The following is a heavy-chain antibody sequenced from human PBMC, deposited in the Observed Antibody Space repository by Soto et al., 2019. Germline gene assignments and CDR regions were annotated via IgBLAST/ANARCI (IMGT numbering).Heavy chain of an antibody. CDR1: GGSFSGYF. Sequence: SETLSLTCAVYGGSFSGYFWSWIRQPPGKGLEWIGEINHSGSTNYNPSLKSRVTISVDTSKNQFSLKLSSVTAADTAVYYCARGRRVRGVIRGNYYYYGMDVWRQGTTVTVSS. D-gene: IGHD3-10*01. J-gene: IGHJ6*02. CDR2: INHSGST. CDR3: ARGRRVRGVIRGNYYYYGMDV. V-gene: IGHV4-34*01.